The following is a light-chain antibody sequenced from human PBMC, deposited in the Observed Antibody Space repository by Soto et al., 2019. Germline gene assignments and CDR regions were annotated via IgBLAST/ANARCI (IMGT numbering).Light chain of an antibody. J-gene: IGLJ2*01. V-gene: IGLV1-40*01. CDR1: GSNIGAGYD. CDR2: GNS. CDR3: QSYDSSLSGPV. Sequence: QSALTQPPSVSGAPGQRGTLSCTWSGSNIGAGYDVHWYQQLPGTAPKLLIYGNSNRPSAFPDRFSGSKSGTSASLAITGLQAEDEADYYCQSYDSSLSGPVFGGGTKLTVL.